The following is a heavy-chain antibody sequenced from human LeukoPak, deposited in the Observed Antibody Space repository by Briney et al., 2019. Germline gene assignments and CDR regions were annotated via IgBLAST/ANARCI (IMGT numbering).Heavy chain of an antibody. CDR1: GFTFSSYS. CDR2: ICSSRRYI. Sequence: PGGSLRLSCAASGFTFSSYSLNWVRQAPGKGLDGVSSICSSRRYIYYADSVKGRFTISRDNAKNSLYLQMNSLRAEDTAVYYCARYGSGSYYFDYWGQGTLVTVSS. V-gene: IGHV3-21*01. J-gene: IGHJ4*02. CDR3: ARYGSGSYYFDY. D-gene: IGHD3-10*01.